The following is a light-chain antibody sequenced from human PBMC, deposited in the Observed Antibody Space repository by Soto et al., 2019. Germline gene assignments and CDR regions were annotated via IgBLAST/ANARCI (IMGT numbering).Light chain of an antibody. J-gene: IGLJ2*01. Sequence: QSVLTQPPSASGTPGQRVSISCSGSSSNIGSNSVNWYQRLPGTAPKLLIYSDNERPSGVPDRFSGSKSGTSASLAISGVQSEDEADYNCAAWDDSLNGVVFGGGTKLTVL. CDR2: SDN. CDR1: SSNIGSNS. V-gene: IGLV1-44*01. CDR3: AAWDDSLNGVV.